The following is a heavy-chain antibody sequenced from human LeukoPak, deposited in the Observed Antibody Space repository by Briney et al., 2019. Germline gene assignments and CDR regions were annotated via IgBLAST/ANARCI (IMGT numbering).Heavy chain of an antibody. J-gene: IGHJ4*02. Sequence: GESLKISCKGSGYKFTSYWIAWVRQMPGKGLEYMGVIYPGDSDTRYSPSFQGQVTISADKSISTAYLQWSSLKASDTAMYYCARTYSGSSYYFDYWGQGTPVTVSS. V-gene: IGHV5-51*01. CDR1: GYKFTSYW. CDR3: ARTYSGSSYYFDY. D-gene: IGHD1-26*01. CDR2: IYPGDSDT.